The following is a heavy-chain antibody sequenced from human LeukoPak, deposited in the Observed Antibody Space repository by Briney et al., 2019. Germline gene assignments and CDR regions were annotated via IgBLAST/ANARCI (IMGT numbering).Heavy chain of an antibody. V-gene: IGHV3-48*02. CDR2: ITWSGSTI. J-gene: IGHJ6*02. Sequence: GGSLRLSCAASGFTISSKYMNWVRQAPGKGLEWISHITWSGSTIFYADSVKGRFTISRDSAKNSLYLQMSSLRDEDTAVYYCARDAGNSGYGMDVWGQGTTVTVSS. CDR3: ARDAGNSGYGMDV. CDR1: GFTISSKY. D-gene: IGHD5-12*01.